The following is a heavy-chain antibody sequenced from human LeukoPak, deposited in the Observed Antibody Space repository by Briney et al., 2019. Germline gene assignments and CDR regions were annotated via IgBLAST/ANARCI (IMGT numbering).Heavy chain of an antibody. J-gene: IGHJ4*02. CDR2: INPNSGDT. Sequence: GASVKVSCKTSGYTFTGYFMHWVRQAPGQGLAWMGWINPNSGDTNYAQKFQGRVTMTRDTSNSTAYMELSSLRSDDTAVYYCARGVLAVAGTDFDYWGQGTLVTVSS. D-gene: IGHD6-19*01. CDR3: ARGVLAVAGTDFDY. CDR1: GYTFTGYF. V-gene: IGHV1-2*02.